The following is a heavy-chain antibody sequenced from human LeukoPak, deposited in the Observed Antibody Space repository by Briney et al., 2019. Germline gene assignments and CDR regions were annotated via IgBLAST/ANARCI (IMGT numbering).Heavy chain of an antibody. D-gene: IGHD1-14*01. CDR3: ARDDNGPRFDY. CDR1: GFTFSSYW. J-gene: IGHJ4*02. CDR2: IKQDGSEK. Sequence: GGSLRLSCAASGFTFSSYWTSWVRQAPGKGLEWVANIKQDGSEKYYVDSVKGRFTISRDNAKNSLYLQMNSLRAEDTAVYYCARDDNGPRFDYWGQGTLVTVSS. V-gene: IGHV3-7*01.